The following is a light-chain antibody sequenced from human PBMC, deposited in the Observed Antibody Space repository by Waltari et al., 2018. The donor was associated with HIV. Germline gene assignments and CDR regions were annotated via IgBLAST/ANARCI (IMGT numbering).Light chain of an antibody. J-gene: IGLJ1*01. CDR3: NSRDRSGNHL. CDR2: GNG. V-gene: IGLV3-19*01. Sequence: SSDLTQDPDVSVALGQTVRITCQGDSLRDYYASWYQQKPGQAPILVIYGNGDRPSGIPDRLSGSRSGITASLTITGAQAEDEADYYCNSRDRSGNHLFAAGTTVTVL. CDR1: SLRDYY.